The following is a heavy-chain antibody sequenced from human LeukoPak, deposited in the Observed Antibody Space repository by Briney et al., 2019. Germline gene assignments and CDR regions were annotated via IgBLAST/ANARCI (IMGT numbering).Heavy chain of an antibody. V-gene: IGHV1-18*01. CDR2: ISAYNGDT. CDR3: ASGHCSSTSCYLYYYMDV. J-gene: IGHJ6*03. Sequence: ASVTVSCKASGYTFTSYGISWVRQAPGQGREWMGWISAYNGDTNYAQKLQGRVTMTTDTSTSTAYMELRSLRSDDTAVYYCASGHCSSTSCYLYYYMDVWGKGTTVTVSS. D-gene: IGHD2-2*03. CDR1: GYTFTSYG.